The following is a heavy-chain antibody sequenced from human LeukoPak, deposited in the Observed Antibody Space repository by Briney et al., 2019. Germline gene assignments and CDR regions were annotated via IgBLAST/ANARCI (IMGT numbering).Heavy chain of an antibody. CDR3: AKGTGENYYGMDV. D-gene: IGHD7-27*01. V-gene: IGHV3-23*01. Sequence: GGSLRLSCAASGFTFSNYAMSWVRQAPGKGLEWVSTISGGGGNTYYADSVKGRFTISRDDSKNTLYLQMNSLRVEDTDVFFCAKGTGENYYGMDVWGQGTTVTVSS. CDR1: GFTFSNYA. J-gene: IGHJ6*02. CDR2: ISGGGGNT.